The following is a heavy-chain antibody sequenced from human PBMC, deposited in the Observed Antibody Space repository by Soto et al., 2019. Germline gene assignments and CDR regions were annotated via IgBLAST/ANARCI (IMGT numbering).Heavy chain of an antibody. CDR1: GFTFTSFA. V-gene: IGHV3-30*09. D-gene: IGHD2-8*01. J-gene: IGHJ4*02. CDR3: ARRLTETVSALGY. CDR2: ISENGVNK. Sequence: QVQLVESGGGVVQTGASLRLSCSASGFTFTSFAIHWVRQAPGKGLEWVAVISENGVNKYSAESLRGRFVISRDNSKYTVELEMNSLRPEDTAVYFCARRLTETVSALGYWGQGTLVSVSS.